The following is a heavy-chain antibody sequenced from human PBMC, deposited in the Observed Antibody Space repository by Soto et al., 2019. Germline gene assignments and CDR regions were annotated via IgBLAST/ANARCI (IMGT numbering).Heavy chain of an antibody. CDR2: IRSKIDGATT. J-gene: IGHJ3*01. Sequence: EVLLVESGGGLVKPGGSLSLSCAASGFAFKYAPMTWFHQPPGKGLEWVGQIRSKIDGATTAYAAPVKGRLTISRDESKNTVDLQMNSLITEDTAVYYCTTDWGSGTHYARAFDVWGQGTMVTVSS. CDR1: GFAFKYAP. D-gene: IGHD3-16*01. V-gene: IGHV3-15*01. CDR3: TTDWGSGTHYARAFDV.